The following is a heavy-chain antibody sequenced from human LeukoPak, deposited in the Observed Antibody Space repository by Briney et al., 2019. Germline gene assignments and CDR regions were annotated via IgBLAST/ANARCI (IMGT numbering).Heavy chain of an antibody. CDR3: AGDIAARRLDY. Sequence: HAGGSLRLSCAASGFTYRNHGMHWVRQALGKGLEWVAVIWYDGSNQYYADSVKGRFTISRDNSKNTLYLQMSSLRAEDAAVYYCAGDIAARRLDYWGQGTLVTVSS. CDR2: IWYDGSNQ. CDR1: GFTYRNHG. J-gene: IGHJ4*02. D-gene: IGHD6-6*01. V-gene: IGHV3-33*01.